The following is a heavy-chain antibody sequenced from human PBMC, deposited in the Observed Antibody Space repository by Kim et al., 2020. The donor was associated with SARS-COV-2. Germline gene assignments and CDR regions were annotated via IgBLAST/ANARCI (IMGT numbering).Heavy chain of an antibody. D-gene: IGHD3-22*01. CDR3: ASYYDYSGSEYFQH. J-gene: IGHJ1*01. CDR2: IYYRGNT. CDR1: GGSITTYSYS. Sequence: SETLSLTCTVSGGSITTYSYSWGWIRQPPGKGLEWIGNIYYRGNTYYNPSLKSRVTISGDTSKNQFSLSLSSVTAAATAVYYCASYYDYSGSEYFQHWG. V-gene: IGHV4-39*01.